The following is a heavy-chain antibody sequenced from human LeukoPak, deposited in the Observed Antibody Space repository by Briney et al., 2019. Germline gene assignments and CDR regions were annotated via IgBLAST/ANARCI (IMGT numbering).Heavy chain of an antibody. CDR1: GGSFSGYY. D-gene: IGHD3-10*01. J-gene: IGHJ6*03. V-gene: IGHV4-34*01. CDR3: AGSGSYFSSYYYMDV. Sequence: PSETLSLTXAVYGGSFSGYYWSWIRQPPGKGLEWIGEINHSGSTNYNPSLKSRVTISVDTSKNQFSLKLSSVTAADTAVYYCAGSGSYFSSYYYMDVWGKGTTVTVSS. CDR2: INHSGST.